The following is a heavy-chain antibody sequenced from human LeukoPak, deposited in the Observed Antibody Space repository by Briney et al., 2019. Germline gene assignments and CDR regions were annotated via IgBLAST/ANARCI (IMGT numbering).Heavy chain of an antibody. CDR1: GFTFSGFA. D-gene: IGHD1-26*01. Sequence: GGSLRLSCAASGFTFSGFAMSCVRRTPGKGLEWVSGISGSGDNTLYADSVKGRFTISRDNSKSTLYLEMNSLRAEDTAIYYCAKMKGHPLPKYYMDVWGQGTTVTVSS. V-gene: IGHV3-23*01. J-gene: IGHJ6*01. CDR3: AKMKGHPLPKYYMDV. CDR2: ISGSGDNT.